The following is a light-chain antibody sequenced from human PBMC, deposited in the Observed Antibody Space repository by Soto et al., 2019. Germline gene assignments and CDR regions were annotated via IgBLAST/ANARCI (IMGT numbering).Light chain of an antibody. Sequence: QSALTQPASVSGCPGQSITSSCTGTSSDVGGYNYVSWYQHHPGKAPKLMIYDVSNRPSGVSNRFSGSKSGNTASLIISGLQAEDEADYYCSSYTSSSTLSTYVFGTGTKVTVL. J-gene: IGLJ1*01. V-gene: IGLV2-14*03. CDR3: SSYTSSSTLSTYV. CDR2: DVS. CDR1: SSDVGGYNY.